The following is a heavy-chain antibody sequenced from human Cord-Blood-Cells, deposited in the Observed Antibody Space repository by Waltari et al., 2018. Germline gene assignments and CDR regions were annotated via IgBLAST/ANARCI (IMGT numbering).Heavy chain of an antibody. CDR1: CGSISSSIFY. D-gene: IGHD3-22*01. CDR3: ARIPYLSSGYYYYYYYGMDV. J-gene: IGHJ6*02. V-gene: IGHV4-39*01. CDR2: IYYSGST. Sequence: QLQLQESGPGLVKPSETLSLTCTVSCGSISSSIFYWVWIRQTPGQGLEWIGSIYYSGSTYYNPSLKSRVTISVDTSKNQFSLKLSSVTAADTAVYYCARIPYLSSGYYYYYYYGMDVWGQGTTVTVSS.